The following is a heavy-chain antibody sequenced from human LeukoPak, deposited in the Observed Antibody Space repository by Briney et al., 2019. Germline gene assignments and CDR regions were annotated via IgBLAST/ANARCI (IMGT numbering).Heavy chain of an antibody. CDR1: GFTFSSYG. CDR2: IWYGGSNK. Sequence: GGSLRLSCAASGFTFSSYGMHWVRQAPGKGLEWVAVIWYGGSNKYYADSVKGRFTISRDNSKNTLYLQMNSLRAEDTAGYYCAREREGFWSGYYTIGYWGQGTLVTVSS. J-gene: IGHJ4*02. V-gene: IGHV3-33*01. CDR3: AREREGFWSGYYTIGY. D-gene: IGHD3-3*01.